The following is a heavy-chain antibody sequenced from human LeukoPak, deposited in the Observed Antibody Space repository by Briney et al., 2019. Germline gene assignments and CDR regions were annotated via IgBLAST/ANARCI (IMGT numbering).Heavy chain of an antibody. CDR3: ARDLGVVAATQDYYYGMDD. V-gene: IGHV1-46*01. D-gene: IGHD2-15*01. CDR2: INPSGGST. CDR1: GYTFTSYY. J-gene: IGHJ6*02. Sequence: ASVRVSCKASGYTFTSYYMHWVRPAPGQGLEWMGIINPSGGSTSYAQKFQGRITMTRDTSTSTVYMELSSLRSEDTAVYYCARDLGVVAATQDYYYGMDDWGQGTTVTVSS.